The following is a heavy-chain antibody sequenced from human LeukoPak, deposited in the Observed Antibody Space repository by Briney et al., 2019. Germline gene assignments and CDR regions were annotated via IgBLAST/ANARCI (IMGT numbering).Heavy chain of an antibody. CDR1: GGTFSCYY. CDR3: ARESSDYYYYMDV. V-gene: IGHV4-34*01. CDR2: IYHSGST. Sequence: SETLSLTCAVYGGTFSCYYWSWIRQSPGKGLEWSGSIYHSGSTYYNPSLKSRVTISVDTSKNQFSLKLSSVTAADTAVYYCARESSDYYYYMDVWGKGTPVTISS. D-gene: IGHD3-22*01. J-gene: IGHJ6*03.